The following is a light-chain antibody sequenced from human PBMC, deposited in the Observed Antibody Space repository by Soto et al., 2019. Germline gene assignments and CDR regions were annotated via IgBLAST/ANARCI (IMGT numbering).Light chain of an antibody. CDR1: HGVSRE. J-gene: IGKJ1*01. V-gene: IGKV3-15*01. CDR3: QQYNSYSGT. Sequence: DIVMTQSPATLSVAPGERVTFSCRASHGVSRELAWYQHKPGQAPRLLISGASTGATGIPARFSGSGSGTEFTLTISSLQPDDFATYYCQQYNSYSGTFGQGTKV. CDR2: GAS.